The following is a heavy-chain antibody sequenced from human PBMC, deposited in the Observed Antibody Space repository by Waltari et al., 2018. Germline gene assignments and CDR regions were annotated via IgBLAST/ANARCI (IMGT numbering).Heavy chain of an antibody. J-gene: IGHJ4*02. D-gene: IGHD6-6*01. Sequence: DVQLVESGGGLVQPGRSLRLSCAASGFTFDDYAMHWVRQAPGKGLEWVSGISWNSGSIGYADSVKGRFTISRDNAKNSLYLQMNSLRAEDTALYYCAKDARAAAIAVRMFWPYYFDYWGQGTLVTVSS. CDR3: AKDARAAAIAVRMFWPYYFDY. CDR2: ISWNSGSI. CDR1: GFTFDDYA. V-gene: IGHV3-9*01.